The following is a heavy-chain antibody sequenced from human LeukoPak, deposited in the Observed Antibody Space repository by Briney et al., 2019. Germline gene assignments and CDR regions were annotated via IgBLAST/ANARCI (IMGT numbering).Heavy chain of an antibody. Sequence: ASVKVSCKASGYTFTAHHLHWVRQAPGQGLEWMGWINPGSGGTNNAQKFQGRVTMTMDTSLNTAYMGLRRLKSDDTAVYYCARDLKADIVPYYGMDVWGQGTTVTVS. CDR3: ARDLKADIVPYYGMDV. D-gene: IGHD2-15*01. CDR2: INPGSGGT. CDR1: GYTFTAHH. V-gene: IGHV1-2*02. J-gene: IGHJ6*02.